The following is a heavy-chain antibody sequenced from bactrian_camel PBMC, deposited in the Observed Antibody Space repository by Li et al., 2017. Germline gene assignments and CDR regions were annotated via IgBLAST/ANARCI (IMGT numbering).Heavy chain of an antibody. CDR3: ASYGDKWEYKY. Sequence: QLVESGGGLVQPGEALTVSCSASGFVFSNYAMNWVRQVPGKGLEWVSTIYDDGISTYHASSVSGRFTISRDTRQNTVYLQMNSLKSEDTARYYCASYGDKWEYKYWGQGTQVTVS. V-gene: IGHV3S40*01. CDR1: GFVFSNYA. D-gene: IGHD6*01. J-gene: IGHJ4*01. CDR2: IYDDGIST.